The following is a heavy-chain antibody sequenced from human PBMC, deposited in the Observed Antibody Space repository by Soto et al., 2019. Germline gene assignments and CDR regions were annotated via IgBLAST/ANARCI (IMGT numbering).Heavy chain of an antibody. CDR2: TYYRSKWSH. CDR3: ARDSPGYGDYVLFDY. Sequence: SQTLSLTCVISGDSVSSNSVAWNWIRQSPSGGLEWLGRTYYRSKWSHDYAVSVESRITINPDTSKNQFSLQLDSVTPADTAVYYCARDSPGYGDYVLFDYWGQGTRV. D-gene: IGHD4-17*01. J-gene: IGHJ4*02. V-gene: IGHV6-1*01. CDR1: GDSVSSNSVA.